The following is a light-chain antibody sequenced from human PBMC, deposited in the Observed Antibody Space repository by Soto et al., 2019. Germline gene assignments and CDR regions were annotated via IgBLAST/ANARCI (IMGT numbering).Light chain of an antibody. Sequence: EIVLTQSPATLSLSPGERATLSCRASQSISSYLAWYQQKPGQAPRLLIYDVSNRATGIPARFSGSGSGTDFTLTISSLEPEDFASYFCQQRSDWPLTFGGGTRVEIK. CDR3: QQRSDWPLT. CDR2: DVS. V-gene: IGKV3-11*01. CDR1: QSISSY. J-gene: IGKJ4*01.